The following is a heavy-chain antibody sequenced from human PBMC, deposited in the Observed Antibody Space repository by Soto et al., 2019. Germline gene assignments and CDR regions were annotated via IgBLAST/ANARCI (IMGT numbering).Heavy chain of an antibody. Sequence: GACLKISCRGSVYSFTSFWIGCVRQMPGKGLEWMGIIYPGDSDTRYSPSFQGQVTISADKSISTAYLQWSSLKASDTAIYYCARTAAAGKYYYGVDVWGQGTTVTVSS. CDR1: VYSFTSFW. CDR2: IYPGDSDT. J-gene: IGHJ6*02. V-gene: IGHV5-51*01. D-gene: IGHD6-13*01. CDR3: ARTAAAGKYYYGVDV.